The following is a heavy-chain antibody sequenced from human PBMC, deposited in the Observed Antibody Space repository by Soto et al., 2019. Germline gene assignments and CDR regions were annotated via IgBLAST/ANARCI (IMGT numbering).Heavy chain of an antibody. Sequence: SVKISCKASGGSLSTNPISWVRQAPGQGLEWMGGTGSGTGPGNHAQKFQGRLTVTADKSTSTVYMELTNLSSEDTAVYYCARRDSGGFFRFFDSWGQGTLVPVSS. D-gene: IGHD2-15*01. CDR3: ARRDSGGFFRFFDS. V-gene: IGHV1-69*06. CDR2: TGSGTGPG. J-gene: IGHJ4*02. CDR1: GGSLSTNP.